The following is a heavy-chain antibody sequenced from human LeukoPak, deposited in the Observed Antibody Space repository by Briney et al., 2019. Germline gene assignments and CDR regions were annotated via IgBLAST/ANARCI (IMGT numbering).Heavy chain of an antibody. V-gene: IGHV1-18*04. CDR2: ISAYNGNT. J-gene: IGHJ4*02. CDR3: ARDHRIAVAGTEGY. CDR1: GGTFSSYG. Sequence: ASVKVSCKASGGTFSSYGISWVRQAPGQGLEWMGWISAYNGNTNYAQKLQGRVTMTTDTSTSTAYMELRSLRSDDTAVYYCARDHRIAVAGTEGYWGQGTLVTVSS. D-gene: IGHD6-19*01.